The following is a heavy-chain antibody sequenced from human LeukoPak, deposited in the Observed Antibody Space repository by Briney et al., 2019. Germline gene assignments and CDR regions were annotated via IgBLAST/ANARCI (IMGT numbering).Heavy chain of an antibody. D-gene: IGHD1-14*01. V-gene: IGHV3-23*01. CDR3: AKSRSLTGPMDV. J-gene: IGHJ6*03. CDR1: GFTFSSHG. CDR2: ISGSGDNT. Sequence: GGSLRLSCAASGFTFSSHGMSWVRQAPGKGLEWVSTISGSGDNTYYADSVKGRFTISRDNSKNTLYLQMNSLRAEDTAVYYCAKSRSLTGPMDVWGKGTTVTVSS.